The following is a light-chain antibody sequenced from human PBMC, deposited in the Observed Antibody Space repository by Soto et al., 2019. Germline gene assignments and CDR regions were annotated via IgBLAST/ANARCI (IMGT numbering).Light chain of an antibody. V-gene: IGKV3-20*01. J-gene: IGKJ3*01. Sequence: EIVLTQSPGTLSLSPGERATLSCRASQSVSSSYFAWYQQKPGQAPRLLIYGASGRATGIPDRFSVSGSGTDFTLTISRLEPEDLAVYYCQQYGGSPSFTFGPGTKVDIK. CDR1: QSVSSSY. CDR2: GAS. CDR3: QQYGGSPSFT.